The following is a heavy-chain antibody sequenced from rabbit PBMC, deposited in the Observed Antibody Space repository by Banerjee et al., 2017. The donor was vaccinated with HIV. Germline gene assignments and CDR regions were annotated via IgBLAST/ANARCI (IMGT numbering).Heavy chain of an antibody. D-gene: IGHD8-1*01. CDR3: ARGVAAGGSYGHDL. Sequence: QSLEESGGDLVKPGASLTLTCTASGFSFSSSYWICWVRQAPGKGLEWIACIYAGDGSTYYASWAKGRFTISKTSSTTVTLQMTSLTAADTAIYFCARGVAAGGSYGHDLWGQGTLVTVS. V-gene: IGHV1S40*01. CDR2: IYAGDGST. J-gene: IGHJ4*01. CDR1: GFSFSSSYW.